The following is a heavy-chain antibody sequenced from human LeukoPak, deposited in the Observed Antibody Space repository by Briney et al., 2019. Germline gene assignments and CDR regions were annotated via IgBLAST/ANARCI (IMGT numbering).Heavy chain of an antibody. V-gene: IGHV4-34*01. CDR3: ARGPGTAVAGTGYYFDY. CDR1: GGSFSGYY. Sequence: SETLSLTCAVYGGSFSGYYWSWIRQPPGKGLEWIGEINHSGSTNYNPSLKSRVTISVDTSKNQFSLKLSSVTAADTAVYYCARGPGTAVAGTGYYFDYWGQGTLVTVSS. CDR2: INHSGST. J-gene: IGHJ4*02. D-gene: IGHD6-19*01.